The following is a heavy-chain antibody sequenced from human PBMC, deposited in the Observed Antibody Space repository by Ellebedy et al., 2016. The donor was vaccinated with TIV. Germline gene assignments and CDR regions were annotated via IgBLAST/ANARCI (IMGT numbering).Heavy chain of an antibody. V-gene: IGHV4-59*12. Sequence: GSLRLSXTVSGGSISSYYWSWIRQPPGKGLEWIGYIYYSGSTNYNPSLKSRVTISVDTSKNQFSLKLSSVTAADTAVYYCARDRVEPYYYYGMDVWGQGTTVTVSS. CDR1: GGSISSYY. CDR3: ARDRVEPYYYYGMDV. J-gene: IGHJ6*02. D-gene: IGHD1-1*01. CDR2: IYYSGST.